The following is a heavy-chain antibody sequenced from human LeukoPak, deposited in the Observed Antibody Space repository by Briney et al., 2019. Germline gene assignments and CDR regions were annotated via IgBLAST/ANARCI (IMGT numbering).Heavy chain of an antibody. CDR1: GGSFSGYY. V-gene: IGHV4-59*01. Sequence: SETLSLTCAVYGGSFSGYYWSWIRQPPGKGLEWIGYIYYSGSTNYNPSLKSRVTISVDTSKNQFSLKLSSVTAADTAVYYCARSYDSSGGVAFDIWGQGTMVTVSS. CDR3: ARSYDSSGGVAFDI. CDR2: IYYSGST. D-gene: IGHD3-22*01. J-gene: IGHJ3*02.